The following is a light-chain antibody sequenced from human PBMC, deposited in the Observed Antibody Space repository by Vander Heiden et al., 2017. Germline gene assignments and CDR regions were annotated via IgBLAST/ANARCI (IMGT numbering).Light chain of an antibody. V-gene: IGLV1-44*01. CDR2: SNN. J-gene: IGLJ3*02. CDR3: AAWDDSLNGWV. Sequence: SVLTPPPSASGTPGPRGTLSCSGSSSNIGSNTVNWYQQLPGTAPKLLIYSNNQRPSGVPDRFSGSKSGTAASLAISGLQSEDEADYYCAAWDDSLNGWVFGGGTKLTVL. CDR1: SSNIGSNT.